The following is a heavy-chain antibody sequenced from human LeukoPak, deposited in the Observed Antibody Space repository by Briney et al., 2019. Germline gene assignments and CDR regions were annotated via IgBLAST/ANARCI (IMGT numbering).Heavy chain of an antibody. CDR3: ASLPYGSGYYSSFDY. CDR2: ISSSSSYI. V-gene: IGHV3-21*01. Sequence: GGSLRLSCAASGFTFSSYSMNWVRQAPGKGLEWVSSISSSSSYIYYADSVKGRFTISRDNAKNSLYLQMNSLRAEDTAVYYYASLPYGSGYYSSFDYWGQGTLVTVSS. CDR1: GFTFSSYS. J-gene: IGHJ4*02. D-gene: IGHD3-22*01.